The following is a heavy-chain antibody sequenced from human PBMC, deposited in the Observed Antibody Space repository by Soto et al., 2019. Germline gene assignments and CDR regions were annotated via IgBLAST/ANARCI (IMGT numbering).Heavy chain of an antibody. V-gene: IGHV4-30-4*01. CDR3: ARAPQDYYGSGSYNY. D-gene: IGHD3-10*01. Sequence: PSETLSLTCTVSGGSISSCDYYWSWIRQPPGKGLEWIGYIYYSGSTYYNPSLKSRVTISVDTSKNQFSLKLSSVTAADTAVYYCARAPQDYYGSGSYNYWGQGTLVTVSS. CDR2: IYYSGST. J-gene: IGHJ4*02. CDR1: GGSISSCDYY.